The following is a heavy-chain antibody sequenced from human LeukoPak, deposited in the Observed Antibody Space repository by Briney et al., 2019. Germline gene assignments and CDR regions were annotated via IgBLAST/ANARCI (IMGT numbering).Heavy chain of an antibody. CDR1: GFSITDYY. V-gene: IGHV3-15*07. D-gene: IGHD3-3*02. CDR3: TTGIRGD. CDR2: IQSKTDGGKT. Sequence: PGGSLRLSCAASGFSITDYYMNWIRQAPGKGLEWVGRIQSKTDGGKTDYAAPVKGRFTISRDDSKNTLYLQMNSLKTEDTAIYYCTTGIRGDWGQGTLVTVSS. J-gene: IGHJ4*02.